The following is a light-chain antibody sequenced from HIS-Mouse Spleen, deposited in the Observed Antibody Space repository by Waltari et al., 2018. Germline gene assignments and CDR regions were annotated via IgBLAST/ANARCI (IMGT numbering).Light chain of an antibody. Sequence: SYELTQPPSVSVSPGQTARITCSGDALPKQYAYWYQQKPGQAPVLGIYKDSERPSGTPERFAGPRSGTTVTLTISGVQAEDEADYYCQSADSSGTYRRVFGGGTKLTVL. CDR1: ALPKQY. CDR3: QSADSSGTYRRV. J-gene: IGLJ3*02. V-gene: IGLV3-25*03. CDR2: KDS.